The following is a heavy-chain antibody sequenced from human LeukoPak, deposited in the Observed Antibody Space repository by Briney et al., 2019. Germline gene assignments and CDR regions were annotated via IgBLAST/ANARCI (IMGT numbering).Heavy chain of an antibody. D-gene: IGHD2-21*02. CDR3: GRVYCGGNCYSPPLPDY. CDR2: IWYDGSNK. Sequence: GGSLRLSCAASGFTFSSYGMQWVRQAPGKGLDWVAGIWYDGSNKNYADSVKGRFTISGDNSKNTLFLQMNSLRAEDTAVYYCGRVYCGGNCYSPPLPDYWSQGTLVTVSA. J-gene: IGHJ4*02. V-gene: IGHV3-33*01. CDR1: GFTFSSYG.